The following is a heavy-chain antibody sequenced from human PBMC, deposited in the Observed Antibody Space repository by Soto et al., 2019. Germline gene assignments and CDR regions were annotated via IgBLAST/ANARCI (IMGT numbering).Heavy chain of an antibody. J-gene: IGHJ4*02. CDR2: ISGSGGST. V-gene: IGHV3-23*01. CDR1: GFTFSSYA. CDR3: ANDIDSVGVVLYDY. Sequence: PGGSPRLSCAASGFTFSSYAMSWVRQAPGKGLEWVSAISGSGGSTYYADSVKGRFTISRDNSKNTLYLQMNSLRAEDTAVYYCANDIDSVGVVLYDYWGQGTLVTVSS. D-gene: IGHD2-15*01.